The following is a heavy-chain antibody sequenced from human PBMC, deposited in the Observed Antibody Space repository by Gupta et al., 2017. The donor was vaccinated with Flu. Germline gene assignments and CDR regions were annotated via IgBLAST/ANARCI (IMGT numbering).Heavy chain of an antibody. J-gene: IGHJ5*02. D-gene: IGHD2-21*01. V-gene: IGHV4-59*12. CDR3: ARDSIPGSFGP. Sequence: QVQLQESGPGLVKPSETLSLTCTVSGGSISDSYWSWIRQPPGKGLQWIGSVYNSGGTNYNPSLKSRVTISLDTPKNQFSLKLSSVTVADSAVYYCARDSIPGSFGPWGQGTLVTVSS. CDR1: GGSISDSY. CDR2: VYNSGGT.